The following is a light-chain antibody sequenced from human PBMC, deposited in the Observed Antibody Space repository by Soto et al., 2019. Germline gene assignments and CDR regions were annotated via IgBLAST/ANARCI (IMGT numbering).Light chain of an antibody. CDR2: GAS. CDR1: QGISDY. Sequence: DIQLTQSPSFLSASVGDRVTISCRASQGISDYLAWYQQKPGKAPKLLIYGASTFQSGVPSRFSGSASGTEFTLTISSLQPEDFATYFCQQFNAYPLTFGGGTKLEIK. J-gene: IGKJ4*01. CDR3: QQFNAYPLT. V-gene: IGKV1-9*01.